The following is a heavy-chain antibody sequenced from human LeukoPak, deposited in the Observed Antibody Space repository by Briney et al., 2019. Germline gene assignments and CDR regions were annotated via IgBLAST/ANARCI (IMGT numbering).Heavy chain of an antibody. CDR1: GGSISSDGYY. Sequence: ASETLSLTCTVSGGSISSDGYYWSWIRQHPGKGLEWIGYIYYSGSTYYNPSLKSRVTISVDTSKNQFSLKLSSVTAADTAVYYCARDLGGYYDSSGYYYDAFDIWGQGTMVTVSS. J-gene: IGHJ3*02. V-gene: IGHV4-31*03. CDR3: ARDLGGYYDSSGYYYDAFDI. CDR2: IYYSGST. D-gene: IGHD3-22*01.